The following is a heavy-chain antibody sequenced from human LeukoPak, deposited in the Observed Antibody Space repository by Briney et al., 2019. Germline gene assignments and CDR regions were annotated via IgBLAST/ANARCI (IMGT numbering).Heavy chain of an antibody. J-gene: IGHJ6*02. V-gene: IGHV3-74*01. D-gene: IGHD2-2*01. CDR1: GFIFSSYW. CDR3: ARDIRDPAAPSYYYYYGMDV. CDR2: INSDGSST. Sequence: GSLRLSCAASGFIFSSYWMHWVRQAPGKGLVWVSRINSDGSSTSYADSVKGRFTISRDNAKNSLYLQMNSLRAEDTAVYYCARDIRDPAAPSYYYYYGMDVWGQGTTVTVSS.